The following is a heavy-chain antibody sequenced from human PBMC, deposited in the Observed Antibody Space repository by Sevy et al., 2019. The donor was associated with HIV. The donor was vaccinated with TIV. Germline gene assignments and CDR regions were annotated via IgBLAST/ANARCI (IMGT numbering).Heavy chain of an antibody. D-gene: IGHD2-2*02. CDR3: ARLRWDVVDAPGDKPGCYFDS. CDR2: TSYSGTT. Sequence: SETLSLTCSVSGDSINNYYWSWIRQPPGKGLEWIGYTSYSGTTNYSPSLKSRVDISVDTSMHHFSLKINSVTAADTAVYYWARLRWDVVDAPGDKPGCYFDSWGQGILVTVSS. J-gene: IGHJ4*02. V-gene: IGHV4-59*12. CDR1: GDSINNYY.